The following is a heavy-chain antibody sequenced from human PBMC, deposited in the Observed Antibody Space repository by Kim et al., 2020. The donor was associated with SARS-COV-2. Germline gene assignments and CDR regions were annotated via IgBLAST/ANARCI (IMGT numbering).Heavy chain of an antibody. CDR3: ARVRESSGWSSYFDY. CDR1: GFTFSSYW. D-gene: IGHD6-19*01. J-gene: IGHJ4*02. Sequence: GGSLRLSCAASGFTFSSYWMHWVRQAPGKGLVWVSRINSDGSSTSYADSVKGRFTISRDNAKNTLYLQMNSLRAEDTAVYYCARVRESSGWSSYFDYWGQGTLVTVSS. CDR2: INSDGSST. V-gene: IGHV3-74*01.